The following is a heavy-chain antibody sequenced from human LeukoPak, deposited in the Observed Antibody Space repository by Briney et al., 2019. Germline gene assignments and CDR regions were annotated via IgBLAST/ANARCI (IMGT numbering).Heavy chain of an antibody. CDR1: GFTFSSYW. CDR2: INSDGSST. D-gene: IGHD2-2*02. J-gene: IGHJ3*02. CDR3: ARLAFRYCSSTSCYTDAFDI. Sequence: AGGSLRLSCAASGFTFSSYWMHWVRQAPGKGLVWVSRINSDGSSTSYADSVEGRFTISRDNAKNTLYLQMNSLRAEDTAVYYCARLAFRYCSSTSCYTDAFDIWGQGTMVTVSS. V-gene: IGHV3-74*01.